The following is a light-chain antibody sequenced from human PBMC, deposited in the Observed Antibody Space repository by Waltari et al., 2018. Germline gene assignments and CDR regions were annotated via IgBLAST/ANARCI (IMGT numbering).Light chain of an antibody. CDR3: QQYNNWPPYT. J-gene: IGKJ2*01. V-gene: IGKV3-15*01. Sequence: EVVLTQSPATLSLSPGETATLSCRASQNVVGNLAWYQQKPGQAPRLLIYDTSPRATSIPARFSGSGSGTEFTLTISSLQSEDFAVYYCQQYNNWPPYTFGQGTKLQIK. CDR2: DTS. CDR1: QNVVGN.